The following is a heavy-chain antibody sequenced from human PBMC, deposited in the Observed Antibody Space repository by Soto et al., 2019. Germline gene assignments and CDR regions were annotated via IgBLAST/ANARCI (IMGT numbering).Heavy chain of an antibody. V-gene: IGHV3-7*05. Sequence: EVQLVESGGGLVQPGGSLRLSCLASEFTFNTYWMNWVRQAPGRGLEWVANIKADGSEKNYVDAVKGRFTISRDKAKNSLYLQRNSLRGEDTAVYFCARDCGTPGRGSAVGYYYHYGMDVWGQGTTVTVSS. CDR2: IKADGSEK. J-gene: IGHJ6*02. CDR3: ARDCGTPGRGSAVGYYYHYGMDV. D-gene: IGHD6-19*01. CDR1: EFTFNTYW.